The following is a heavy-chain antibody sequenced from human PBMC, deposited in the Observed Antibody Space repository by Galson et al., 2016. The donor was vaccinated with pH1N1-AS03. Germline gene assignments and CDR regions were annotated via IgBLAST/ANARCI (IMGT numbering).Heavy chain of an antibody. CDR3: ARSHPAFDSSGYYYDD. V-gene: IGHV1-2*02. CDR1: GYTFTGYY. CDR2: INPNSGGT. Sequence: SVKVSCKASGYTFTGYYMHWVRQAPGQGLEWMGWINPNSGGTNYAQKFQGRVTMTRDTSISTAYMELSRLRSGDTAVYYCARSHPAFDSSGYYYDDWGQGTLVTVSS. D-gene: IGHD3-22*01. J-gene: IGHJ4*02.